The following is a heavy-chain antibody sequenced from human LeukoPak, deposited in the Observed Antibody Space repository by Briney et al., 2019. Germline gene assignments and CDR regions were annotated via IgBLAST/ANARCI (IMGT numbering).Heavy chain of an antibody. V-gene: IGHV3-23*01. CDR1: GFTFSSYG. CDR2: ISGSDGST. Sequence: GGSLRLSCAASGFTFSSYGMSWVRQAPGKGLEWVSVISGSDGSTYYADSVKGRFTTSRDNTNNTIYLQMYSLRVEGTAVYYCSKDGGYYDFDSWGQGTLVTVSS. J-gene: IGHJ4*02. CDR3: SKDGGYYDFDS. D-gene: IGHD5-12*01.